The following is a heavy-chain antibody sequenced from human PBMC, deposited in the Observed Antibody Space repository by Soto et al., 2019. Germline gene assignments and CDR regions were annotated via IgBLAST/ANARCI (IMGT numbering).Heavy chain of an antibody. J-gene: IGHJ4*02. CDR3: ARGAALAGKLDL. D-gene: IGHD6-19*01. Sequence: GESLKISCEASGFTLTSDSMTWVRQAPGKGLEWVSSISSHGRDIFYADSVKGRFTISRDNAKDSLHLQMNSLTGEDSAVYYCARGAALAGKLDLWGQGTLVTVSS. CDR1: GFTLTSDS. CDR2: ISSHGRDI. V-gene: IGHV3-21*06.